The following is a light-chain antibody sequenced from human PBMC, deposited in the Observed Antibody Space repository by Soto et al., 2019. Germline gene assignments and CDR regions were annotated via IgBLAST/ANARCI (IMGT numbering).Light chain of an antibody. J-gene: IGKJ3*01. CDR2: DGA. CDR3: QHYNTYTKS. CDR1: QSVSYW. Sequence: DIQLTQSPSTLTTYVGARVTITCRASQSVSYWLAWYQQKPGKAPDLLIYDGATLASGVPPRFSGGGFGTEFTLNISSLQPDDSAIYYCQHYNTYTKSFGPGTKLDIK. V-gene: IGKV1-5*01.